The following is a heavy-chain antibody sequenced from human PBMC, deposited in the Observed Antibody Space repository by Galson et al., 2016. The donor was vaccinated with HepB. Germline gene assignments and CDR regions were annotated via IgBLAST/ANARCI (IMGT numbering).Heavy chain of an antibody. CDR2: IWSGGTT. D-gene: IGHD5-24*01. J-gene: IGHJ6*02. CDR3: ARVRDGYDKYYHYGLDV. V-gene: IGHV3-53*05. CDR1: GFTFYSYA. Sequence: SLRLSCAASGFTFYSYAMHWVRQAPGKGLEWVSLIWSGGTTDYADSVEGRFTISRDSSKNTLYLQMNSLRSKDTAVYYCARVRDGYDKYYHYGLDVWGQGTTVTVSS.